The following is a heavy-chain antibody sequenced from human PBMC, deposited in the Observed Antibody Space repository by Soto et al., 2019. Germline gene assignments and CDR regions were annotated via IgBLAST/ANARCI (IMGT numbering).Heavy chain of an antibody. V-gene: IGHV5-51*03. CDR3: VRMGFSGGGYLSYYYYGMDI. Sequence: EVQLVQSGAEVKEPGESLKISCKGSGYSFTKYWIGWVRQMPGKGLEWMAIIYPDESDTRYSPSFQGQVTISADNSISTAYLQWSSLKAADTVMYYCVRMGFSGGGYLSYYYYGMDIWGQGTTVTVSS. J-gene: IGHJ6*02. CDR2: IYPDESDT. D-gene: IGHD5-12*01. CDR1: GYSFTKYW.